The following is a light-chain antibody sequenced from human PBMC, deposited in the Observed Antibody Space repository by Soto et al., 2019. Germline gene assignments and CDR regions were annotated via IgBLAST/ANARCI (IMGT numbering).Light chain of an antibody. CDR1: SSNIGSNY. Sequence: QSVLAQPPSASGTPGQRVTISCSGSSSNIGSNYVYWYQQLPGTAPKLLIYRNNQRPSGVPDRFSGSKSGTSASLAISGLRSEDKADYYCAAWDDSLSGRYVFGTGTKVTV. CDR3: AAWDDSLSGRYV. V-gene: IGLV1-47*01. CDR2: RNN. J-gene: IGLJ1*01.